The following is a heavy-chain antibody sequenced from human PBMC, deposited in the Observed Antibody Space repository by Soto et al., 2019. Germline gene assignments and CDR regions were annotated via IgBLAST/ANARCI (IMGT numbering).Heavy chain of an antibody. D-gene: IGHD2-15*01. CDR1: GGSISNYY. V-gene: IGHV4-59*01. CDR3: VRVAWAAYDGSLDP. CDR2: IYYSGNI. J-gene: IGHJ5*02. Sequence: SETLSLTCTVSGGSISNYYWIWSRQPPGKGLDCIGDIYYSGNINYNASLESRVTISGDTSKNQFSLKLCSLPAAATPVSSRVRVAWAAYDGSLDPWGQGTLVTFSS.